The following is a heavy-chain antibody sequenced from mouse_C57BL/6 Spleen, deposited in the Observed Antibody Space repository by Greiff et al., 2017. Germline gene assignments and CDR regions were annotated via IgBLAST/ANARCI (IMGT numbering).Heavy chain of an antibody. V-gene: IGHV1-80*01. J-gene: IGHJ2*01. CDR1: GYAFSSYW. D-gene: IGHD2-3*01. CDR2: IYPGDGDT. Sequence: QVQLQQSGAELVKPGASVKISCKASGYAFSSYWMNWVKQRPGKGLEWIGQIYPGDGDTNYNGKFKGKATLTADKSSSTAYMQLSSLTSEDSAVYFGAKVYDGYYYYFDYWGQGTTLTVSS. CDR3: AKVYDGYYYYFDY.